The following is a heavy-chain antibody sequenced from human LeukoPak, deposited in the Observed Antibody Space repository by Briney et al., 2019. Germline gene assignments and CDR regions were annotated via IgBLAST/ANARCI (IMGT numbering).Heavy chain of an antibody. V-gene: IGHV5-51*01. D-gene: IGHD6-19*01. J-gene: IGHJ4*02. CDR1: GFHFTSYW. CDR3: ARRSASGWYFDY. Sequence: GESLEISFKGSGFHFTSYWIAWVRPIPGKGLEWMGIIYPGDSDTRYSPSFQGQVTISADKSISTAYLQWSSLKASDTAMYYCARRSASGWYFDYWGQGTLVTVSS. CDR2: IYPGDSDT.